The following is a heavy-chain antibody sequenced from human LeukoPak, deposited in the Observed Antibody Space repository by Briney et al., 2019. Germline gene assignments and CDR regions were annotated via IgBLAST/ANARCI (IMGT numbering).Heavy chain of an antibody. J-gene: IGHJ6*04. Sequence: GRSLRLSCAASGFTFSTYGMHWVRQAPGKGLEWLAVISYDGSNKYYADSVKGRFTISRDNSKNTLYLQMNSLRGEDTAVYYCAKDRVGYSSCFTSSYYYGRDVGGKGPTATVS. CDR3: AKDRVGYSSCFTSSYYYGRDV. D-gene: IGHD6-13*01. CDR1: GFTFSTYG. CDR2: ISYDGSNK. V-gene: IGHV3-30*18.